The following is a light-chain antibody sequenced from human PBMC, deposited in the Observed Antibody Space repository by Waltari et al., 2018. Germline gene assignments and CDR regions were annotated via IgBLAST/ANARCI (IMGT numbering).Light chain of an antibody. J-gene: IGKJ1*01. CDR2: KAS. Sequence: DFQMTQSPSTLSASVGERVPITCRASQSFSTWLAWYQQKPGKAPNLLIYKASTLASGVASTFSGNGSGTEFTLTISSLQPDDFATYYCQQYKTCWTFGQGTKVEIK. CDR3: QQYKTCWT. CDR1: QSFSTW. V-gene: IGKV1-5*03.